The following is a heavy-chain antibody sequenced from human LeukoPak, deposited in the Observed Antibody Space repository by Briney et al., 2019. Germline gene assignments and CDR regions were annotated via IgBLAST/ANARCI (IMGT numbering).Heavy chain of an antibody. V-gene: IGHV3-23*01. CDR3: AKAPMEDSWYIHFDY. CDR1: GFTFSNYA. J-gene: IGHJ4*02. CDR2: ITNSGDNT. D-gene: IGHD6-13*01. Sequence: GGSLRPSCAASGFTFSNYAMSWVRQAPGKGLEWVSAITNSGDNTYYADSVKGRFTISRDNSKNTLYLQINSLRAEDTAIYYCAKAPMEDSWYIHFDYWGQGTLVTVSS.